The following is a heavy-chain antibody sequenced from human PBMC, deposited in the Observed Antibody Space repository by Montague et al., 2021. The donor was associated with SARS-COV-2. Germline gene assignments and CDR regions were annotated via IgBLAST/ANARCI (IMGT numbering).Heavy chain of an antibody. CDR3: ATQEDPSGWIPGPFDF. V-gene: IGHV4-39*01. J-gene: IGHJ4*02. CDR1: GGSISSSSYY. Sequence: SETLSLTCTVSGGSISSSSYYWAWIRQPPGKGLEWIGSIYYRGSTYYNPSLKSRVFISVDTSKNQLSLTLTSVPAADTAGYYCATQEDPSGWIPGPFDFWGQGTLLSVSS. D-gene: IGHD6-19*01. CDR2: IYYRGST.